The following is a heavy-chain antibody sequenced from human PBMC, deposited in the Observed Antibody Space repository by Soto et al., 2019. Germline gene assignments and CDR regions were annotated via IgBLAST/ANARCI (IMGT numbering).Heavy chain of an antibody. Sequence: QVQLVQSGAEVKKPGSSVKVSCKASGGTFSRYSITWVRQAPGHGLEWIGRIIPIFGIASYAQKFQGRVTRTADESTSTAYRERSSRRSDDTAVYYCAREDRDRETGLVPAAIDGMDVWGQGTTVTVSS. CDR2: IIPIFGIA. J-gene: IGHJ6*02. CDR3: AREDRDRETGLVPAAIDGMDV. V-gene: IGHV1-69*08. D-gene: IGHD2-2*01. CDR1: GGTFSRYS.